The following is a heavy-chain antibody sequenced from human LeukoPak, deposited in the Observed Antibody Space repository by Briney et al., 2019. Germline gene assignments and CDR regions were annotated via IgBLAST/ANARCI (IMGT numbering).Heavy chain of an antibody. J-gene: IGHJ4*02. D-gene: IGHD6-6*01. CDR1: GGSISSSSYY. CDR2: IYYSGST. CDR3: ARTFGSILRPFDY. Sequence: SETLSLTCTVSGGSISSSSYYWGWIRQPPGKGLEWIGSIYYSGSTYYNPSLKSRVTISVDTSKNQFSLKLSSVTAADTAVYYCARTFGSILRPFDYWGQGTLVTVSS. V-gene: IGHV4-39*01.